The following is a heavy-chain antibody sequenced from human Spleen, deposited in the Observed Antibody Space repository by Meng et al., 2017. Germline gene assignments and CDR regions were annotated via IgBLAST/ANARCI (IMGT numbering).Heavy chain of an antibody. CDR3: ARVGLWFGESLPPNDY. D-gene: IGHD3-10*01. CDR2: IKQDGSEK. Sequence: GESLKISCAASGFTFSSYWMSWVRQAPGKGLEWVANIKQDGSEKYYVDSVKGRFTISRDNAKNSLYLQMNSLRAEDTAVYYCARVGLWFGESLPPNDYWGQGTLVTVSS. V-gene: IGHV3-7*01. J-gene: IGHJ4*02. CDR1: GFTFSSYW.